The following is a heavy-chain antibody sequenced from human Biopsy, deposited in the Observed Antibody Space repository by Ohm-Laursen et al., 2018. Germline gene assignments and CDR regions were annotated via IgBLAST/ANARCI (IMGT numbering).Heavy chain of an antibody. CDR2: INPNSGAT. V-gene: IGHV1-2*02. CDR1: GYTFTGYH. Sequence: ASVKVSCKASGYTFTGYHVHWVRQAPGQGLEWMGWINPNSGATNSAQKFRDRVTLTRDTSISAVYIDLRGLKSDDAAIYYCARDRMTDVFGGPTRTDVFDSWGQGTPVTVSS. D-gene: IGHD3-10*01. CDR3: ARDRMTDVFGGPTRTDVFDS. J-gene: IGHJ4*02.